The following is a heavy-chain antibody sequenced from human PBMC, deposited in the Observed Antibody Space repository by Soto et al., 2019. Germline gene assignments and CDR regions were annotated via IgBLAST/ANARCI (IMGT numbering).Heavy chain of an antibody. Sequence: QVHLVQSGAEVKKPGASVKVSCKGSGYDFTTYGITWVRQAPGQGLEWMAWISAHNGNTDYAQKRQGRVTVTRDTSTSTAYRELRRLRSDDTAMYYCARGRYGDYWGQGALVTVSS. CDR2: ISAHNGNT. CDR3: ARGRYGDY. J-gene: IGHJ4*02. D-gene: IGHD1-1*01. V-gene: IGHV1-18*01. CDR1: GYDFTTYG.